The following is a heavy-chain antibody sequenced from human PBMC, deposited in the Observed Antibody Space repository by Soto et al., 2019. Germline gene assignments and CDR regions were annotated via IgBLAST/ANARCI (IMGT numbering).Heavy chain of an antibody. CDR1: GGSVSSGRYY. D-gene: IGHD6-6*01. V-gene: IGHV4-61*01. Sequence: SETLSLTCTVSGGSVSSGRYYWSWIRQPPGKGLEWIGYIYYSGSTNYNPSLKSRVAISVDTSKNQFSLKLSSVTAADTAVYYCARDSRYSSSWYWFDPWGQGTLVTVSS. J-gene: IGHJ5*02. CDR3: ARDSRYSSSWYWFDP. CDR2: IYYSGST.